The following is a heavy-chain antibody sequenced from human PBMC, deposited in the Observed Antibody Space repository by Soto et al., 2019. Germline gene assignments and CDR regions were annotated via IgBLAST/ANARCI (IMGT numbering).Heavy chain of an antibody. J-gene: IGHJ4*02. Sequence: VAVISYDGSNKYYADSVKGRFTISRDNSKNTLYLQMNSLRAEDTAVYYCANLLVPAALDYWGQGTLVTVSS. CDR3: ANLLVPAALDY. D-gene: IGHD2-2*01. V-gene: IGHV3-30*18. CDR2: ISYDGSNK.